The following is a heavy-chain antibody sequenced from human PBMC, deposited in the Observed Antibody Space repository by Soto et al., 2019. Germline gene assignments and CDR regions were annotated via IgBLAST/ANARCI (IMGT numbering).Heavy chain of an antibody. CDR3: ASNGKLGSYSYYYMDV. Sequence: ASVKVSCKVSGYTLTELSMHWVRQAPGKGLEWMGGFDPEDGETIYEQKFQARVTMTEDTSSDPAYMELSSLRSEDTAVYYCASNGKLGSYSYYYMDVWGKGTTVTVSS. V-gene: IGHV1-24*01. J-gene: IGHJ6*03. D-gene: IGHD7-27*01. CDR2: FDPEDGET. CDR1: GYTLTELS.